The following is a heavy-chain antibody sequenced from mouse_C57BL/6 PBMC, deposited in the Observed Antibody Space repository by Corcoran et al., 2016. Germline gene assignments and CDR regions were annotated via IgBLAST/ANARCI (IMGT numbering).Heavy chain of an antibody. V-gene: IGHV1-26*01. CDR2: INPNNGGT. CDR1: GYTFTDYY. Sequence: EVQLQQSGPELVKPGASVKISSKASGYTFTDYYMNWVKQSHGKSLEWIGDINPNNGGTSYNQKFKGKATLTVDKSSSTAYMELRSLTSEDSAVYYCARDPFAYWGQGTLVTVSA. CDR3: ARDPFAY. J-gene: IGHJ3*01.